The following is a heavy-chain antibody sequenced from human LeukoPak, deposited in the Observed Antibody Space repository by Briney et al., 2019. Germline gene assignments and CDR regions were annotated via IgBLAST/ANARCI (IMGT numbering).Heavy chain of an antibody. CDR1: GYTFTSYD. D-gene: IGHD3-22*01. CDR3: ARAISDSTGYYAYYFDS. CDR2: MNPNSGNT. Sequence: VASVKVSCKASGYTFTSYDINWVRQATGQGLEWMGWMNPNSGNTGYAQKFQGRVTMTRNTSISTAYMELNSLTSEDTAVYYCARAISDSTGYYAYYFDSWGQGTLVTVSS. V-gene: IGHV1-8*01. J-gene: IGHJ4*02.